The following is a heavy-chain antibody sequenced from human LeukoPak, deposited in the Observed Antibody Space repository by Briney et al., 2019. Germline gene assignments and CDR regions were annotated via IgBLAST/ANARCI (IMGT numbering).Heavy chain of an antibody. CDR3: AKETRGSYSDY. CDR2: DGTSK. D-gene: IGHD1-26*01. Sequence: GGSLRLSCAASGFTFSSSGMHWVRQAPGKGLEWVAFDGTSKYYADSVKGRFTISRDNSKNKVYLTMNSLRAEDTAMYYCAKETRGSYSDYWGQGTLVTVSS. CDR1: GFTFSSSG. J-gene: IGHJ4*02. V-gene: IGHV3-30*02.